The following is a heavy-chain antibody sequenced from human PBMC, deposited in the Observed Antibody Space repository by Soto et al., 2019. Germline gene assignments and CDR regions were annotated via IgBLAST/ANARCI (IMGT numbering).Heavy chain of an antibody. CDR1: GASISSYY. J-gene: IGHJ6*02. Sequence: ETRCGTCTVSGASISSYYWSGIRQPPGKGLEWIGYIYYSGSTNYNPSLKSRVTISVDTSKNQFSLKLSSVNAADTAVYYCARGNYDFWSGYSYGMDVWGQGTKVTVSS. D-gene: IGHD3-3*01. CDR3: ARGNYDFWSGYSYGMDV. V-gene: IGHV4-59*01. CDR2: IYYSGST.